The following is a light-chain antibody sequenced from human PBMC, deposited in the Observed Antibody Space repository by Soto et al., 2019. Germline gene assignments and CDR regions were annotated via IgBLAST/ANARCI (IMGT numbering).Light chain of an antibody. J-gene: IGKJ1*01. Sequence: EIVMTQSPPTLSVSPGERVTLSCRASEGVGSNLAWYNQKPGQAPRIVVFGASTRAAGVPPRFSGSGSGSEFTLTIDSMLSEDSGVYYCQQYENWPRTFGQGTKVELK. CDR1: EGVGSN. CDR2: GAS. V-gene: IGKV3-15*01. CDR3: QQYENWPRT.